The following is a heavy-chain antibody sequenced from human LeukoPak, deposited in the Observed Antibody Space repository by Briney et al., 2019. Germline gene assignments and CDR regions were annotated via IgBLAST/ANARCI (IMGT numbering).Heavy chain of an antibody. CDR1: GGSFSGYY. CDR3: ARGRVSSSTWYSTYYYFFYMDF. Sequence: SETLSLTCAVYGGSFSGYYWSWIRQPPGKGLEWIGYVDHTGSTKFNPSLNGRVSISRDTSNNFFSLRLRSVTAADTAVYSCARGRVSSSTWYSTYYYFFYMDFWGKGTTVTVSS. D-gene: IGHD4-11*01. J-gene: IGHJ6*03. V-gene: IGHV4-59*01. CDR2: VDHTGST.